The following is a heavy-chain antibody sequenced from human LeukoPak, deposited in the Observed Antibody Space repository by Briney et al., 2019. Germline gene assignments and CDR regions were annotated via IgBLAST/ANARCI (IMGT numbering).Heavy chain of an antibody. CDR3: ASKAAVPFPGWDY. CDR1: GYSFIVYT. CDR2: IYPNNVGT. Sequence: GASVRVSFTGSGYSFIVYTIHGVRQAPGQGRERMEWIYPNNVGTNYAQTLQTPATTPSATSISTAYMELTRLRSDDTAVYYCASKAAVPFPGWDYWGQGALVTVSS. J-gene: IGHJ4*02. D-gene: IGHD6-13*01. V-gene: IGHV1-2*02.